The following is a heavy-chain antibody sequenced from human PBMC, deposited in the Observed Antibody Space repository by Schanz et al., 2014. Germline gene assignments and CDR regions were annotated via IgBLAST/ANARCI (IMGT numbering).Heavy chain of an antibody. V-gene: IGHV3-30*04. Sequence: VQLVESGGGVVQPGRSLRLSCAASGFTFSNNAMHWVRQAPGKGLEWVSVISYDGSNKYYADSVKGRFTISRDNSKNTLYLQMSSLRAEDTAVYYCAKVWGSDYFYPFDYWGQGTLVTVSS. CDR3: AKVWGSDYFYPFDY. CDR2: ISYDGSNK. CDR1: GFTFSNNA. J-gene: IGHJ4*02. D-gene: IGHD3-22*01.